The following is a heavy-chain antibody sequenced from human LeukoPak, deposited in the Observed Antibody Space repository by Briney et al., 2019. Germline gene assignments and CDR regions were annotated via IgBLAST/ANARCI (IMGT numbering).Heavy chain of an antibody. CDR2: IYYRGST. CDR3: ARRHAHPLDGDNSQFAFNI. J-gene: IGHJ3*02. V-gene: IGHV4-59*08. CDR1: GGSINNYY. Sequence: PSETLSLTCTVSGGSINNYYWSWIRQPPGKELEWIGYIYYRGSTNYNPSLKSRVTFSVDTSKNQFSLKLNSVTAADTAVYYCARRHAHPLDGDNSQFAFNIWGQGTMVTVSS. D-gene: IGHD4-23*01.